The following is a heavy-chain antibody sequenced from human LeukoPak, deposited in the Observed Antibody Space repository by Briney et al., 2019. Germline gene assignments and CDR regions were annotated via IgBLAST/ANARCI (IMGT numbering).Heavy chain of an antibody. D-gene: IGHD3-3*01. CDR2: MNPNSGNT. J-gene: IGHJ4*02. V-gene: IGHV1-8*01. CDR1: GYTFTSYD. CDR3: ARTYHDFWSAYSDY. Sequence: ASVKVSCKASGYTFTSYDINWVRQATGQGLEWMGWMNPNSGNTGYAQKLQGRVTMTTDTSTSTAYMELRSLRSDDTAVYYCARTYHDFWSAYSDYWGQGTLVTVSS.